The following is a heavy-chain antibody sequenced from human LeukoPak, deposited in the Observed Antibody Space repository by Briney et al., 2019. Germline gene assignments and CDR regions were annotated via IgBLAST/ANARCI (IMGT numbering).Heavy chain of an antibody. CDR3: ARRFGSGDYFDS. Sequence: SETLSLTCSVSGDSISSYYWSWIRQPPGKGLEWIGYIYYGGRTNYNPSLKSRVTISVDTSKNHFSLELSSVTAADTAVYYCARRFGSGDYFDSWGQGTLVTVSS. D-gene: IGHD2-15*01. CDR2: IYYGGRT. V-gene: IGHV4-59*01. CDR1: GDSISSYY. J-gene: IGHJ4*02.